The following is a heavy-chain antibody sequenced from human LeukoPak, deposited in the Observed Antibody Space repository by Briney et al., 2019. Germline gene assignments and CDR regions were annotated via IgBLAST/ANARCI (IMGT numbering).Heavy chain of an antibody. Sequence: GASVKVSXKAXXXTFTGYYMHWVRQAPGQGLEWMGWINPNSGGTNYAQKFQGRVTMTRDTSISTAYMELSRLRSDDTAVYYCARVNTYYYGSGSFDAFDIWGQGTMVTVSS. CDR1: XXTFTGYY. J-gene: IGHJ3*02. CDR2: INPNSGGT. CDR3: ARVNTYYYGSGSFDAFDI. D-gene: IGHD3-10*01. V-gene: IGHV1-2*02.